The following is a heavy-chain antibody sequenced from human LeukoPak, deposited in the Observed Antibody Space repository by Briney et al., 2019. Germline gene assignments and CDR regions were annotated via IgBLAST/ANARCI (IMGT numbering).Heavy chain of an antibody. J-gene: IGHJ4*02. Sequence: ASVKVSCKASGYTFTSYGVSWGRQAPGQGLEWMGWISAYNGNTNYARKLQGRVTMTTDTSTSTAYMELRSLRSDDTAVYYCARGRTIAAARPAYDYWGQGTLVTVSS. CDR3: ARGRTIAAARPAYDY. D-gene: IGHD6-13*01. CDR2: ISAYNGNT. CDR1: GYTFTSYG. V-gene: IGHV1-18*01.